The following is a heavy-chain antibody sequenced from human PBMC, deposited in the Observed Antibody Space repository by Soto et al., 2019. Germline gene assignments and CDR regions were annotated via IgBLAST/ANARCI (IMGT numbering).Heavy chain of an antibody. CDR1: GFTFSSYS. J-gene: IGHJ6*02. CDR2: ISSSSSTI. CDR3: AREGGYCSGGSCYNGMDV. V-gene: IGHV3-48*02. Sequence: GGSLRLSCAASGFTFSSYSINWVRQAPGKGLEWVSYISSSSSTIYYADSVKGRFTISRDNAKNSLYLQMTSLRDEDTAVYYCAREGGYCSGGSCYNGMDVWGQGTTVTVSS. D-gene: IGHD2-15*01.